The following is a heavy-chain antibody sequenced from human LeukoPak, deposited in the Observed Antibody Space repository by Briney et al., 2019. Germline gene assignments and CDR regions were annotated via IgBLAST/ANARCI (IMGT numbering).Heavy chain of an antibody. CDR2: IYYSGST. J-gene: IGHJ3*02. CDR3: ARQMYGDWDDAFDI. V-gene: IGHV4-59*08. CDR1: GGSISSYY. Sequence: SETLSHTCTVSGGSISSYYWSWIRQPPGKGLEWIGYIYYSGSTNYNPSLKSRVTISVDTSKNQFSLKLSSVTAADTAVYYCARQMYGDWDDAFDIWGQGTMVTVSS. D-gene: IGHD4-17*01.